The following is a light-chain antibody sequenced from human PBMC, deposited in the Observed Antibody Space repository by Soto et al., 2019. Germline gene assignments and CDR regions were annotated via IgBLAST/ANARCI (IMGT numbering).Light chain of an antibody. J-gene: IGKJ1*01. CDR1: QSLLHNNGYNY. CDR3: QQYGSSPTT. V-gene: IGKV2-28*01. Sequence: DIVMTQSPLSLPVTPGEPASISCRSSQSLLHNNGYNYLDWYLQKPGQSPQLLIYLGSNRASGVPGRFSGSGSGTDFTLTISRLEPEDFAVYYCQQYGSSPTTFGQGTKVDIK. CDR2: LGS.